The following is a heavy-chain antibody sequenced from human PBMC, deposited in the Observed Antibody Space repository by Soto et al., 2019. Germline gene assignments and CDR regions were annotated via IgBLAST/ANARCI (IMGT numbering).Heavy chain of an antibody. CDR2: ISSDGSDK. CDR3: ATLLGDSDYSRH. D-gene: IGHD2-15*01. V-gene: IGHV3-30*03. Sequence: QVQLVESGGGVVQPGRSLRLSCAASGFAFSSFVMQWVRQAPGKGLEWVAAISSDGSDKYYAVSVKGRFTMSRDNSKNTLYLQLSSLTTDDTAVYYCATLLGDSDYSRHWGQGTLVVVSS. J-gene: IGHJ4*02. CDR1: GFAFSSFV.